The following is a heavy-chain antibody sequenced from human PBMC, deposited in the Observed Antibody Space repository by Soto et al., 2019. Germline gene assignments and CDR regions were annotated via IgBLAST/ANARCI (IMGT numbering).Heavy chain of an antibody. CDR3: AKALEYRCLDYYYYYMDV. J-gene: IGHJ6*03. CDR2: ISWNSGSI. CDR1: GFTFDDYA. V-gene: IGHV3-9*01. Sequence: PGGSLRLCCAASGFTFDDYAMHLVRQAPGKGLEWVSGISWNSGSIGYADSVKGRFTISRDNAKNSLYLQMNSLRAEDTALYYCAKALEYRCLDYYYYYMDVWGKGTTVIVSS. D-gene: IGHD6-6*01.